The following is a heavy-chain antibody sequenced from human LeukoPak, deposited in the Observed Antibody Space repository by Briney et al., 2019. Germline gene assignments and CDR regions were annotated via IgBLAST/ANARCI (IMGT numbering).Heavy chain of an antibody. CDR1: GFTFDDYA. J-gene: IGHJ4*02. CDR3: ATGMKLSGWYRFDY. D-gene: IGHD6-19*01. V-gene: IGHV3-9*01. Sequence: GRSLRLSCAASGFTFDDYAMHWVRQAPGKGLEWVSGISWNSGSIGYADSVKGRFTISRDNAKNSLYLQMNSLRAEDTALYYCATGMKLSGWYRFDYWGQGTLVTVSS. CDR2: ISWNSGSI.